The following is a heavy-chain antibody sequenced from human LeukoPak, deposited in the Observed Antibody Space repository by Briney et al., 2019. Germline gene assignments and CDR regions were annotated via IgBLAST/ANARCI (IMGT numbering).Heavy chain of an antibody. CDR3: ARVTGAARSFDY. V-gene: IGHV1-2*02. CDR1: GYTFTGYY. J-gene: IGHJ4*02. Sequence: ASVKVSCKASGYTFTGYYMHWVRQAPGQGLEWMGWISPNSGGTNYAQKFQGRVTMTRDTSISTAYMELSRLRSDDTAVYYCARVTGAARSFDYWGQGTLVTVSS. D-gene: IGHD6-6*01. CDR2: ISPNSGGT.